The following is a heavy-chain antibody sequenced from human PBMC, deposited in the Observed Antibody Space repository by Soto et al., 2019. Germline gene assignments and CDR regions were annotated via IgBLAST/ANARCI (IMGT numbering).Heavy chain of an antibody. CDR1: GYIFSSYA. D-gene: IGHD6-19*01. Sequence: ASVKVSCKASGYIFSSYAMHWVRQAPGQRLEWMGWINAGNGDTKYSQKFQGRVTITRDTSASTAYMELSSLRSEDTAIYYCVRDLGIAVAGLYWGQGTLVTVPS. CDR3: VRDLGIAVAGLY. V-gene: IGHV1-3*01. J-gene: IGHJ4*02. CDR2: INAGNGDT.